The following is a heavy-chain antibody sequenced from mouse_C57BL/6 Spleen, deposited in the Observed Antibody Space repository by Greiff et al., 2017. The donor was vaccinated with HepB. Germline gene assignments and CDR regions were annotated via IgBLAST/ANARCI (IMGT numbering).Heavy chain of an antibody. J-gene: IGHJ2*01. CDR3: VRQGDDGYYVGYFDY. CDR1: GFSFNTYA. CDR2: IRSKSNNYAT. Sequence: EVQLVESGGGLVQPKGSLKLSCAASGFSFNTYAMNWVRQAPGKGLEWVARIRSKSNNYATYYADSVKDRFTISRDDSESMLYLQMKNLKTEDTAMYYGVRQGDDGYYVGYFDYWGQGTTLTVSS. D-gene: IGHD2-3*01. V-gene: IGHV10-1*01.